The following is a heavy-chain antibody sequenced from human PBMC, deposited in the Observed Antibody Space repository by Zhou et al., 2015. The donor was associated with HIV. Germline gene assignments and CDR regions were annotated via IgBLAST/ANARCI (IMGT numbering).Heavy chain of an antibody. Sequence: QVQLVQSGTEVKKPGSSVKIFCKASGGTFSGSDISWVRQAPGQGLEWMGGIIPMFDIENYAQKFRGRLTITADKSTSAAYMELSSLRSEDAAVYYCVRSSGNYDYAFDIWGQGTKVIVSS. CDR3: VRSSGNYDYAFDI. J-gene: IGHJ3*02. V-gene: IGHV1-69*17. D-gene: IGHD3-22*01. CDR2: IIPMFDIE. CDR1: GGTFSGSD.